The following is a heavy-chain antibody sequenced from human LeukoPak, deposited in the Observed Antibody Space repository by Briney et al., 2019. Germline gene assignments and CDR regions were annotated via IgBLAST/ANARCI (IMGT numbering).Heavy chain of an antibody. Sequence: SETLSLTCTVSGGSISSSSYYWGWIRQPPGKGLEWIGSIYYSGSTYYNPSLKSRVTISVDTSKNQFSLKLSSVTAADTAVYYCARDLRSVAGYYYYYMDVWGKGTTVTVSS. CDR3: ARDLRSVAGYYYYYMDV. CDR2: IYYSGST. J-gene: IGHJ6*03. CDR1: GGSISSSSYY. V-gene: IGHV4-39*02. D-gene: IGHD2-15*01.